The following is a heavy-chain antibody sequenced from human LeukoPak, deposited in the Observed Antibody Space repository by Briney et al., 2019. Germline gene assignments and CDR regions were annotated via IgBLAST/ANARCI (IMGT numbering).Heavy chain of an antibody. D-gene: IGHD5-18*01. CDR3: ARQYSYGSFDY. V-gene: IGHV4-39*01. CDR2: IYYSGST. CDR1: GGSISSSSYY. Sequence: SETLSLTCTVSGGSISSSSYYWGWIRQPPGKGLEGIGSIYYSGSTYYNPSLKSRVTISVDTSKNQFSLKLSSVTAADTAVYYCARQYSYGSFDYWGQGTLVTVSS. J-gene: IGHJ4*02.